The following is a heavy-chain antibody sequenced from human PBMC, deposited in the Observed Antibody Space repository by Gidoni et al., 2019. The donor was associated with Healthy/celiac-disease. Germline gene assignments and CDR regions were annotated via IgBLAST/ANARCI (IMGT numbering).Heavy chain of an antibody. Sequence: QVQLVQSGAEVKKPGASVKVSCKASGYTFTSYAMHWVRQAPGQRLEWMGWINAGNGNTKYSQKFQGRVTITRDTSASTAYMELSSLRSEDTAVYYCASQGLQQGAGTSPYYYYYYYMDVWGKGTTVTVSS. CDR2: INAGNGNT. D-gene: IGHD6-13*01. CDR1: GYTFTSYA. V-gene: IGHV1-3*01. CDR3: ASQGLQQGAGTSPYYYYYYYMDV. J-gene: IGHJ6*03.